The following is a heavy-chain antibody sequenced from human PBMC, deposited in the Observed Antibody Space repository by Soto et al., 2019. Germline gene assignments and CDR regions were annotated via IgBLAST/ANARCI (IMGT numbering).Heavy chain of an antibody. D-gene: IGHD6-19*01. CDR1: GFAFSNFA. CDR2: IGSGSRGT. Sequence: EAQLLESGGGLVQPGGSLRLSCAASGFAFSNFAMSWVRQAPGKGLEWVSAIGSGSRGTHYAESVEDRFTISRDDSKNILYLQLNSLTAADTAAYYCAAPRVAVPHTRYFDPWGQGTPVTVSP. J-gene: IGHJ5*02. CDR3: AAPRVAVPHTRYFDP. V-gene: IGHV3-23*01.